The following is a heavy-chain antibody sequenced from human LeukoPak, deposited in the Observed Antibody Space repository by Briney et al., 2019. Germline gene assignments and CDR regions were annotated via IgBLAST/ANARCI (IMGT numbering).Heavy chain of an antibody. CDR1: GFTFSKSA. CDR3: ARREAEESGPIDY. V-gene: IGHV3-23*01. CDR2: ISGRGDYT. D-gene: IGHD3-3*01. J-gene: IGHJ4*02. Sequence: ESLRLSCAASGFTFSKSAMTWVRQAPGTGLEYVSAISGRGDYTYYADSVQGRFTISRDNSKNMLYLQMRSLRAEDTAMYYCARREAEESGPIDYWGQGTLVTVSS.